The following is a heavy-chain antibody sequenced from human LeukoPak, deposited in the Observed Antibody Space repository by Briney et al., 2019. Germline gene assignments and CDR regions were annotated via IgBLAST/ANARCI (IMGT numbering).Heavy chain of an antibody. CDR2: IDPSDSYT. CDR1: GYSFTSYW. V-gene: IGHV5-10-1*01. J-gene: IGHJ4*02. Sequence: GESLKMSCKGSGYSFTSYWISWVRQMPGKGLEWMGRIDPSDSYTNYSPSFQGHVTISADKSISTAYLQWSSLKASDTAMYYCASSTTPYGSGSYYWGQGTLVTVSS. D-gene: IGHD3-10*01. CDR3: ASSTTPYGSGSYY.